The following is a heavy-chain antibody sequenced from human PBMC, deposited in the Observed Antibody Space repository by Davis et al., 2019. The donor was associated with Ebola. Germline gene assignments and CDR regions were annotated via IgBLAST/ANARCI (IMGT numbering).Heavy chain of an antibody. CDR3: ARLVVVAATDYYYGMDV. CDR1: GYSFTSYW. Sequence: GESLKISCQGSGYSFTSYWIGWVRQMPGKGLEWMGIIYPGDSDTRYSPSFQGQVTISADKSISTAYLQWSSLKASDTAMYYCARLVVVAATDYYYGMDVWGQGTTVTVSS. CDR2: IYPGDSDT. D-gene: IGHD2-15*01. J-gene: IGHJ6*02. V-gene: IGHV5-51*01.